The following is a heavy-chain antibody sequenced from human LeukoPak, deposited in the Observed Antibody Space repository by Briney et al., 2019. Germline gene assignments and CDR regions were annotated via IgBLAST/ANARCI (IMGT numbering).Heavy chain of an antibody. CDR2: INPSGGST. CDR1: GYTFTSYY. Sequence: ASVKVSCKASGYTFTSYYMHWVRQAPGQGLEWMGIINPSGGSTSYAQKFQGRVTMTRDTSTSTVYMELGSLRSEDTAVYYCARTLDDSTTPGAFDIWGQGTMVTVSS. J-gene: IGHJ3*02. CDR3: ARTLDDSTTPGAFDI. V-gene: IGHV1-46*01. D-gene: IGHD1-1*01.